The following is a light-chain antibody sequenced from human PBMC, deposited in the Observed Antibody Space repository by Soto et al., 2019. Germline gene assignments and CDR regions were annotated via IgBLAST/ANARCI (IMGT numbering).Light chain of an antibody. CDR1: QSVTSSY. J-gene: IGKJ1*01. V-gene: IGKV3-20*01. Sequence: EIVLTHSPGTLSLSPGEIATLSCRASQSVTSSYLAWWQQKPGQAPRLLIYGASSRATGIPDRFSGSGSGTEFTLTISSLQSEDFAVYYCLQYDKWPPWTFGQGTKVDIK. CDR2: GAS. CDR3: LQYDKWPPWT.